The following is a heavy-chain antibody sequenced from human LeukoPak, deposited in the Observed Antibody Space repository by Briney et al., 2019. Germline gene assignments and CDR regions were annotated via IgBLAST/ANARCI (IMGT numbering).Heavy chain of an antibody. V-gene: IGHV1-69*05. CDR2: IIPIFGTA. D-gene: IGHD6-6*01. Sequence: SVKVSCKASGGTFSSYSFSWVRQAPGQGLEWMGGIIPIFGTANYAQRFQGRVTITTDESTSTAYMELSSLRSEDTAVYYCARGVAARPGRPPQYYFDYWGQGTLVTVSS. J-gene: IGHJ4*02. CDR1: GGTFSSYS. CDR3: ARGVAARPGRPPQYYFDY.